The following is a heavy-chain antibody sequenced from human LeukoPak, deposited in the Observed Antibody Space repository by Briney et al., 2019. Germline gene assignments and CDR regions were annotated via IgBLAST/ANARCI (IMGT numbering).Heavy chain of an antibody. V-gene: IGHV3-7*01. CDR3: TRDSDWFGELSDAFDI. J-gene: IGHJ3*02. D-gene: IGHD3-10*01. CDR1: GFTFSSYW. CDR2: IKQDGSEK. Sequence: GGSLRLSCAASGFTFSSYWVSWVRQAPEKGLEWVANIKQDGSEKYYVDSVKGRFTISRDNAKNSLYLQMNSLRAEDTAVYYCTRDSDWFGELSDAFDIWGQGTMVTVSS.